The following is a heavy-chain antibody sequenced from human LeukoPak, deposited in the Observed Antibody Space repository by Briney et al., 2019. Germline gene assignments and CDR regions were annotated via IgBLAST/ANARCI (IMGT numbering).Heavy chain of an antibody. CDR1: GFTFSSYA. V-gene: IGHV3-23*01. D-gene: IGHD1-26*01. CDR2: ISGSGGST. J-gene: IGHJ4*02. CDR3: AKRSGSLHYYEY. Sequence: GGSLRLSCAASGFTFSSYAMSWVRQAPGKGLEWVSAISGSGGSTHYADSVRGRFTISRDNSKNTLYLQMNSLRAEDTAVYYCAKRSGSLHYYEYWGQGTLVTVSS.